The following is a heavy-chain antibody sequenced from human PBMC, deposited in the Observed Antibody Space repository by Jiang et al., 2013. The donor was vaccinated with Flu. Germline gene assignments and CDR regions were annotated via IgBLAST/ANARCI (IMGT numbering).Heavy chain of an antibody. D-gene: IGHD1-26*01. CDR1: GYTFTSYG. Sequence: VVKKPGASVKVSCKASGYTFTSYGISWVRQAPGQGLEWMGWISAYNGNTNYAQKLQGRVTMTTDTSTSTAYMELRSLRSDDTAVYYCARDPDFEELPYFDYWGQGTLVTVSS. CDR3: ARDPDFEELPYFDY. V-gene: IGHV1-18*01. J-gene: IGHJ4*02. CDR2: ISAYNGNT.